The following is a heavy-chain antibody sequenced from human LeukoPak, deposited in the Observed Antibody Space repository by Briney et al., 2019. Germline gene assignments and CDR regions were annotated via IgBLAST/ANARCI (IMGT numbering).Heavy chain of an antibody. J-gene: IGHJ3*02. CDR1: GGSITGSSTYY. D-gene: IGHD6-19*01. CDR2: FYYSGGT. V-gene: IGHV4-39*01. Sequence: SETLSLTCTVSGGSITGSSTYYWAWIRQPPGKGLGWIGSFYYSGGTYYNPSLRSRLTISVDASKNHFSLNLRSVTAAETAVYYCASRSGGHAFDIWGQGTMVTVSS. CDR3: ASRSGGHAFDI.